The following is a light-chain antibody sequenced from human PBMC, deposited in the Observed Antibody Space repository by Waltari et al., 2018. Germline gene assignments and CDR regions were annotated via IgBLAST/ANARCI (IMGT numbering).Light chain of an antibody. CDR3: QQYGSSPFT. Sequence: EIVLTQSPGTLSLSPGERATLSCRASQSVRSSYLAWYQQKPGQAPRLLIYGASSRATGIPDRFIGSGSGTDFTLTISRLEPEDFAVYYCQQYGSSPFTFGGGTKVDI. CDR2: GAS. V-gene: IGKV3-20*01. CDR1: QSVRSSY. J-gene: IGKJ4*01.